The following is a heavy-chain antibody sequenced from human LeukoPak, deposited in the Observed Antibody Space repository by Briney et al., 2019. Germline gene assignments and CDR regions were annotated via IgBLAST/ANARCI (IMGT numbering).Heavy chain of an antibody. J-gene: IGHJ4*02. CDR2: ISYSGNT. CDR1: GGSISSNY. Sequence: SQSLSPTCTVAGGSISSNYWSWIRQPPGKGLEWIGYISYSGNTNYNPSLKSRVTISADTSKNQFSLKMSSVTAADTAVYFCARLRSWAWDFDSWGQGTLVTVSS. CDR3: ARLRSWAWDFDS. D-gene: IGHD6-13*01. V-gene: IGHV4-59*01.